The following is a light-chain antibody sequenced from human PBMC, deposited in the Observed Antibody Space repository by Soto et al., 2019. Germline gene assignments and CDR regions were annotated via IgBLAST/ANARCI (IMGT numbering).Light chain of an antibody. CDR1: SSNIGNNA. V-gene: IGLV1-36*01. J-gene: IGLJ2*01. Sequence: QAVVTQPPSVSEVPRQRVTISCSGSSSNIGNNAVNWYQQLPGKAPKLLIYYDDLLPSGVSDRFSGSKSGTSASLAISGLQSEDEADYYCAAWDDSLNGVVFGGGTKLTVL. CDR3: AAWDDSLNGVV. CDR2: YDD.